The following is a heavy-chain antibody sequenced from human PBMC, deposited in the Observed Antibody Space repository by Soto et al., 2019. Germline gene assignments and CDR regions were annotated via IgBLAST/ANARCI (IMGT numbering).Heavy chain of an antibody. Sequence: QVQLVQSGAEVKKPGASVKVSCKASGYTFTSYGFSWVRQAPGKGLGWMGWISAYNGNTHYTQKLQGRVTMPTHTSTSTAYMELRSLRSDDTAVYYCARDVGGWYTYWGQGTLVTVSS. D-gene: IGHD6-19*01. J-gene: IGHJ4*02. CDR1: GYTFTSYG. V-gene: IGHV1-18*01. CDR3: ARDVGGWYTY. CDR2: ISAYNGNT.